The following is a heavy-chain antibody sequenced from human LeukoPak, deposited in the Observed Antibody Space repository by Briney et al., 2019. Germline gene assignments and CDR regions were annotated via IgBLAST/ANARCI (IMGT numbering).Heavy chain of an antibody. V-gene: IGHV1-2*02. CDR2: INPNSGGT. D-gene: IGHD3-10*02. CDR1: GYTLTGYF. J-gene: IGHJ3*02. CDR3: ARGNPGSMIGDI. Sequence: ASVKVSCKASGYTLTGYFMHWVRQAPGQGLEWMGCINPNSGGTNYAQKFQGRVTMTRDTSIRTAYMELSRLRSDDTAVYYCARGNPGSMIGDIWGQGTMVTVSS.